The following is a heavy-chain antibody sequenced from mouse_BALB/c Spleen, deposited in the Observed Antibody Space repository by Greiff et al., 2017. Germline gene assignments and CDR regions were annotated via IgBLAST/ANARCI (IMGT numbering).Heavy chain of an antibody. J-gene: IGHJ3*01. CDR2: IDPSDSET. CDR1: GYTFTSYW. CDR3: ARNYRYDVRTWFAY. D-gene: IGHD2-14*01. V-gene: IGHV1-69*02. Sequence: VQLQQPGAELVKPGAPVKLSCKASGYTFTSYWMNWVKQRPGRGLEWIGRIDPSDSETHYNQKFKDKATLTVDKSSSTAYIQLSSLTSEDSAVYYCARNYRYDVRTWFAYWGQGTLVTVSA.